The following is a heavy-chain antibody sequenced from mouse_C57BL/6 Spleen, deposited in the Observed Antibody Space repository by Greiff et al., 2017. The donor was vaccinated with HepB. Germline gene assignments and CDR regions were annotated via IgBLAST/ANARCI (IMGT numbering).Heavy chain of an antibody. CDR1: GYTFTSYW. CDR2: IHPNSGST. D-gene: IGHD2-10*02. J-gene: IGHJ4*01. V-gene: IGHV1-64*01. Sequence: VQLQQPGAELVKPGASVKLSCKASGYTFTSYWMHWVKQRPGQGLEWIGMIHPNSGSTNYNEKFKSKATLTVDKSSSTAYMQLSSLTSEDSAVYYCARVLDYYAMDYWGQGTSVTVSS. CDR3: ARVLDYYAMDY.